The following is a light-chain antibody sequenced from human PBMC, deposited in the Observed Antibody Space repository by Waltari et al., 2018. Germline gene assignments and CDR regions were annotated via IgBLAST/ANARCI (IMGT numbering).Light chain of an antibody. CDR3: YSADSSGNHKGI. J-gene: IGLJ2*01. Sequence: SYELTQPPSVSVSPGQAARITCSGDALPKKNAYWYQQKSVQAPVLVIYEDTKPPSGIPERFSGSSSGTMATLTISGAQVEDEADYYYYSADSSGNHKGIFGGGTKVTVL. V-gene: IGLV3-10*01. CDR1: ALPKKN. CDR2: EDT.